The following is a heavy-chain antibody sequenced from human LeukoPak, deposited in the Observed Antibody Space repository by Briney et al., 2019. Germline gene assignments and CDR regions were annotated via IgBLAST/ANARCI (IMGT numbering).Heavy chain of an antibody. CDR2: IIPIFGTA. J-gene: IGHJ5*02. CDR1: GGTFSSYA. Sequence: SVKVSCKASGGTFSSYAISWVRQAPGQGLEWMGGIIPIFGTANYAQKFQGRVTITADESTSTAYMELSSLRSEDTAVYYCARDQGFTMVRGEAYWFDPWGQGTLVTVSS. V-gene: IGHV1-69*13. CDR3: ARDQGFTMVRGEAYWFDP. D-gene: IGHD3-10*01.